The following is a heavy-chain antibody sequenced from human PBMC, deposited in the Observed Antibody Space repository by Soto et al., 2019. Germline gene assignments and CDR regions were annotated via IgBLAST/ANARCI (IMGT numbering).Heavy chain of an antibody. D-gene: IGHD3-3*01. J-gene: IGHJ3*02. CDR1: GGSFSGYY. Sequence: NPSETLSLTCAVYGGSFSGYYWSWIRQPPGKGLEWIGEINHSGSTNYNPSLKSRVTISVDTSKNQFSLKLSSVTAADTAVYYCARGGGLLYDFWSGYYGKAFDIWGQGTMVTVS. CDR3: ARGGGLLYDFWSGYYGKAFDI. V-gene: IGHV4-34*01. CDR2: INHSGST.